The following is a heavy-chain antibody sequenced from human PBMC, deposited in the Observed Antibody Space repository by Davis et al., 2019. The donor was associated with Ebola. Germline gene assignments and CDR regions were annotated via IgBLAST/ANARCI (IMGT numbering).Heavy chain of an antibody. Sequence: PGGSLRLSCAASGFTFSSYSMNWVRQAPGKGLEWVSSISSSSSYIYFADSVKGRFTISRDNAKNSLYLQMNSLRAEDTAVYYCARDFLLFHEAYFDYWGQGTLVTVSS. D-gene: IGHD2/OR15-2a*01. CDR2: ISSSSSYI. CDR1: GFTFSSYS. CDR3: ARDFLLFHEAYFDY. V-gene: IGHV3-21*01. J-gene: IGHJ4*02.